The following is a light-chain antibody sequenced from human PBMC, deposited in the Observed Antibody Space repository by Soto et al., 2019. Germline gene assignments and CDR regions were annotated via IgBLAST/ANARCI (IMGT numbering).Light chain of an antibody. J-gene: IGLJ3*02. CDR2: EVY. CDR3: TSFTTSSIWV. Sequence: QSALTQPASVSGSPGQSITISCTGNSSDVGIYNYVSWYQQHPGKAPKLIICEVYNRPSGVSNRFSGSKSGNTASLTISGLRPEDEADYYCTSFTTSSIWVFGGGTKLTVL. V-gene: IGLV2-14*01. CDR1: SSDVGIYNY.